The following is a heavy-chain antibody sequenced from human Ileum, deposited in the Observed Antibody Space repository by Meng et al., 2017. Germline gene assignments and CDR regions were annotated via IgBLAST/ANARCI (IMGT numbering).Heavy chain of an antibody. Sequence: QVQLQQSGPGLVRPSQTLSPTCAISGASVSSSSDAWNWIRQSPSRGLEWLGRTYYRSKWYYGYAVSQRSRLTINPDTSKNQFSLQLNSVTPEDTAVYYCAKNTHTGFDVWGQGTMVTVSS. CDR3: AKNTHTGFDV. V-gene: IGHV6-1*01. CDR1: GASVSSSSDA. J-gene: IGHJ3*01. D-gene: IGHD5-18*01. CDR2: TYYRSKWYY.